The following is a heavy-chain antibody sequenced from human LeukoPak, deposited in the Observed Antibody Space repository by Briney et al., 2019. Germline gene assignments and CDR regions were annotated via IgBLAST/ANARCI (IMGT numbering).Heavy chain of an antibody. CDR2: ISAYNGNT. J-gene: IGHJ6*03. CDR1: GYTFTSYG. Sequence: ASVKVSCKAYGYTFTSYGISWVRQAPGQGLEWMGWISAYNGNTNYAQKLQGRVTMTTDTSTSTAYMELRSLRSDDTAVYYCARAPTYSSASPKYYYYYMDVWGKGTTVTVSS. V-gene: IGHV1-18*01. D-gene: IGHD6-25*01. CDR3: ARAPTYSSASPKYYYYYMDV.